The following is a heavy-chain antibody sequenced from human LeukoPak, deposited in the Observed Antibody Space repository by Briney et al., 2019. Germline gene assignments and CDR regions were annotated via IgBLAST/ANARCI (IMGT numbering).Heavy chain of an antibody. CDR3: AKDSPTANFDY. V-gene: IGHV3-74*01. CDR1: GFSFSGYW. D-gene: IGHD5-18*01. Sequence: GGSLRLSCAASGFSFSGYWMHWVRQAPGKGLVWVSRVKSDGSSTSYADSVKGRSTISRDNTKNTLYLQMNSLRAEDTAVYYCAKDSPTANFDYWGQGTLVTVSS. J-gene: IGHJ4*02. CDR2: VKSDGSST.